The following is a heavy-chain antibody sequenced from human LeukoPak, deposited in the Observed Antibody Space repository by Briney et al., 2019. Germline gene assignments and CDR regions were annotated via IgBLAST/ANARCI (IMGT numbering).Heavy chain of an antibody. CDR1: RYTFTGYY. Sequence: ASVKVSCKASRYTFTGYYIHWVRQAPGHGREWMGWINHSSGGRNFAQKLQSRVTMTRDTSISTAYMELSRLTSDDTAVYYCTIIPLAATLDWSDPWGQGTLVTVSS. CDR3: TIIPLAATLDWSDP. J-gene: IGHJ5*02. CDR2: INHSSGGR. V-gene: IGHV1-2*02. D-gene: IGHD6-19*01.